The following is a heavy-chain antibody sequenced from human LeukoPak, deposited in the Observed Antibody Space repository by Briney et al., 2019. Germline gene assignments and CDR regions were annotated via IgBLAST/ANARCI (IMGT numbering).Heavy chain of an antibody. CDR2: LGANGNTA. J-gene: IGHJ4*02. Sequence: PGRSLRLSCAASGFNFNIIGMHWVRQVPGNGLEWVAVLGANGNTAHYADSVKGRFTISRDSSENTLYLQMNSLRSEDTAVYYCVKESAADATFHFDYWGQGTQVTVSS. CDR1: GFNFNIIG. CDR3: VKESAADATFHFDY. D-gene: IGHD6-13*01. V-gene: IGHV3-33*06.